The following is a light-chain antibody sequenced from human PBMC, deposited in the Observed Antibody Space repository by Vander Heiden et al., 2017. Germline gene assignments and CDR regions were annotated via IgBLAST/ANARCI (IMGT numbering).Light chain of an antibody. CDR3: PQIDSTPMYT. V-gene: IGKV1-39*01. J-gene: IGKJ2*01. CDR1: QSISSY. CDR2: AAS. Sequence: DIQMTQSPSSLSASVGDRVTITCRASQSISSYLNWYQQKPGKAPKLLIYAASSLQSGVPSRFSGSGHGIDFTLTISILQPEDFATYYCPQIDSTPMYTFGQGTKMQIK.